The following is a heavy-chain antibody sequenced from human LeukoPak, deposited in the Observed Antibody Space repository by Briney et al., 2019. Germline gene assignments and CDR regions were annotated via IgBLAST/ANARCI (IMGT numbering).Heavy chain of an antibody. V-gene: IGHV6-1*01. Sequence: SQTLSLTCAISGDSVSTTTSIWNWIRRSPSRGLEWLGRTYYRSKWNYDYADSVKSRITISPDTSENQFSLQLQFVTPEDSAVYYCARRRHANNGVDVWGQGTTVTVSS. J-gene: IGHJ6*02. CDR2: TYYRSKWNY. CDR1: GDSVSTTTSI. CDR3: ARRRHANNGVDV.